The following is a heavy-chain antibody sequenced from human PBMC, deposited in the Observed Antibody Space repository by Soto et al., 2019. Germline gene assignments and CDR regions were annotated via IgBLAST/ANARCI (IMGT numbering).Heavy chain of an antibody. Sequence: QVQLQESGPGLVMPSGTLSLTCAVSGGSIRSSNWWSWVRQPPGKGLEWIGELYHSGSTNYNPALKSRVTISVDKSKNQCALKRSSGTAADTAVYYCAREDHRRGWDGDYFDYWGQGTLVTVAS. CDR1: GGSIRSSNW. V-gene: IGHV4-4*02. CDR2: LYHSGST. CDR3: AREDHRRGWDGDYFDY. D-gene: IGHD6-19*01. J-gene: IGHJ4*02.